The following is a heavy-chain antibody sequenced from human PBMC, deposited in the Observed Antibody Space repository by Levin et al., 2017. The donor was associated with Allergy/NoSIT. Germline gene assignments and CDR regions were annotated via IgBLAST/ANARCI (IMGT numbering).Heavy chain of an antibody. D-gene: IGHD3-9*01. CDR3: ASDFCYDTLTGTTGDDGSDL. CDR2: VSFDGRNE. V-gene: IGHV3-33*01. Sequence: GGSLRLSCAASGFTFSSCAMHWVRQAPGRGLEWVAIVSFDGRNEYYGDSVTGRFTISRDNSKKMLFLQMNNLRVEATAIYYCASDFCYDTLTGTTGDDGSDLWGQGTMVTVCS. J-gene: IGHJ3*01. CDR1: GFTFSSCA.